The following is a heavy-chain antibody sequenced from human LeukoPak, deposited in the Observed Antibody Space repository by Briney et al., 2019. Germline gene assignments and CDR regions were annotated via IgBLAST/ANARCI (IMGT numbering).Heavy chain of an antibody. CDR2: ISSSGGTI. V-gene: IGHV3-48*03. J-gene: IGHJ6*03. Sequence: GGSLRLFCAASGFTFSSYEMNWVRQAPGKGLEWVSYISSSGGTIYYADSVKGRFTISRDNAKNSLYLQMNSLRAEDTAVYYCARGDMDVWGKGTTVTISS. CDR3: ARGDMDV. CDR1: GFTFSSYE.